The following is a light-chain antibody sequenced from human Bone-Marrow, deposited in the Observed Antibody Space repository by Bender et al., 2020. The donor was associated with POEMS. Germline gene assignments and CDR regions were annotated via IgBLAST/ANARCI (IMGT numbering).Light chain of an antibody. CDR2: DTS. CDR1: TGPVSSGHY. V-gene: IGLV7-46*01. CDR3: LLYYGDSWV. Sequence: QAVVTQEPSLTVSPGGTVTLTCGSSTGPVSSGHYPHWFQQKPGQAPRTLIYDTSKKHSWTPARFSGSLLGGKAALTLSGVQPEDEAEYYCLLYYGDSWVFGGGTKLTVL. J-gene: IGLJ3*02.